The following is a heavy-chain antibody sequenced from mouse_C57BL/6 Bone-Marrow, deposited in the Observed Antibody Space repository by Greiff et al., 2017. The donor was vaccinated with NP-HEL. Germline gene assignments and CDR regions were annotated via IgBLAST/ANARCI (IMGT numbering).Heavy chain of an antibody. D-gene: IGHD2-5*01. V-gene: IGHV1-19*01. CDR1: GYTFTDYY. CDR2: INPYNGGT. CDR3: ARREAYDSNYDWYFDV. J-gene: IGHJ1*03. Sequence: EVQLQQSGPVLVKPGASVKMSCKASGYTFTDYYMNWVKQSHGKSLEWIGVINPYNGGTSYNQKFKGKATLTVAKSSSTAYMELNSLTSEDSAVYYCARREAYDSNYDWYFDVWGTGTTVTVSS.